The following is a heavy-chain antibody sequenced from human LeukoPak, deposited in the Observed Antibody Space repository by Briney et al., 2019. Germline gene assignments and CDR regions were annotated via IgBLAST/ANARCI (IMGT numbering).Heavy chain of an antibody. CDR2: IIPILGIA. D-gene: IGHD3-10*01. CDR1: GGTFSSYA. CDR3: ARSTMVRGVSKGNDY. Sequence: SVKVSCKASGGTFSSYAISWVRQAPGQGLEWMGRIIPILGIANYAQKFQGRVTITRDTSASTAYMELSSLRSEDTAVYYCARSTMVRGVSKGNDYWGQGTLVTVSS. J-gene: IGHJ4*02. V-gene: IGHV1-69*04.